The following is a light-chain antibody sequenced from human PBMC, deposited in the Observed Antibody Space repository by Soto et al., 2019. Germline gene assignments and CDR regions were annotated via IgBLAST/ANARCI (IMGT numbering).Light chain of an antibody. Sequence: QSALTQPASVSGSPGQSITISCTGPSSDVGGYNSVSWYQQHPGKAPKLMIYEVSNRPSGVSNRFSGSKSGNTASLTISGLQAEDEADYYCSSYTTSSTLLDVFGTGTKLTVL. V-gene: IGLV2-14*01. J-gene: IGLJ1*01. CDR2: EVS. CDR3: SSYTTSSTLLDV. CDR1: SSDVGGYNS.